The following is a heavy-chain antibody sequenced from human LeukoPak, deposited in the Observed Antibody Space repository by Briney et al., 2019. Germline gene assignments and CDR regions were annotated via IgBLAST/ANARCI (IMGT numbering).Heavy chain of an antibody. Sequence: SETLSLTCTVSGGSISSYYWSWIRQPPGKGLEWIGYIYYSGSTNYNPSLKSRVTMSVDTSKNQFSLKLSSVTAADTAVYYCARYLWSGYYLPSSIDAFDIWGQGTMVTVSS. CDR1: GGSISSYY. CDR3: ARYLWSGYYLPSSIDAFDI. D-gene: IGHD3-3*01. J-gene: IGHJ3*02. V-gene: IGHV4-59*08. CDR2: IYYSGST.